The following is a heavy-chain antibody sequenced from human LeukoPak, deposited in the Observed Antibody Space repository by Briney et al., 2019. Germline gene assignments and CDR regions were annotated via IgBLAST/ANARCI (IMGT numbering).Heavy chain of an antibody. CDR2: IIVGSGAT. J-gene: IGHJ4*02. CDR3: AADLSNPRMGASYLDS. V-gene: IGHV1-58*01. CDR1: GFTSTNFA. Sequence: ASVTVSCTASGFTSTNFAVQWVRQARGQRLEWIGWIIVGSGATKCAQDFQERVTITRDLSTSTLYMELRSLTSEDTAVYYCAADLSNPRMGASYLDSRGQGTLVTVSS. D-gene: IGHD3-16*01.